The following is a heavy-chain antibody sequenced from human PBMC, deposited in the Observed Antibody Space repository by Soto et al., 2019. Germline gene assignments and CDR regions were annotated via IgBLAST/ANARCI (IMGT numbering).Heavy chain of an antibody. CDR1: GDSVSSNTAA. CDR2: TYYRSKWHS. CDR3: ARDLGAFDY. J-gene: IGHJ4*02. D-gene: IGHD1-26*01. V-gene: IGHV6-1*01. Sequence: QVQLQQSGPGLVKPSQTLSLTCVISGDSVSSNTAAWTWIRQSPSRGLEWLGRTYYRSKWHSDYAVYVKSRITINPDTSKNQFSLHLNSVTPEDTAVYSCARDLGAFDYWGQGTLVTVSS.